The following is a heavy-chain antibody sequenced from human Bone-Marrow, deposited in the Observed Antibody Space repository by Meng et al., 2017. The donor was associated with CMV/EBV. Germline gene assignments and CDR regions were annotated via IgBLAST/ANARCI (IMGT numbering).Heavy chain of an antibody. V-gene: IGHV1-2*06. CDR3: TRTWIDSFTPDFDY. Sequence: EATKHGATVNVSFKTSGYTCVGNYIHWVGQASGQGFEWMGRINPKSAGTDYVEKFQGRVTMTRDTSNTIVYMELSRLTADDTAVYYCTRTWIDSFTPDFDYWGQGSLVTVSS. CDR2: INPKSAGT. CDR1: GYTCVGNY. D-gene: IGHD2-2*03. J-gene: IGHJ4*02.